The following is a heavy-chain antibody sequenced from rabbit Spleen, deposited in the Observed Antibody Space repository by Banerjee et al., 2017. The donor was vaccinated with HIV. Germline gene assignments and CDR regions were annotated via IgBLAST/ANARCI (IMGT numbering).Heavy chain of an antibody. V-gene: IGHV1S40*01. CDR3: ARDLAGVIGWNFSL. CDR2: IDGGSSGST. D-gene: IGHD4-1*01. CDR1: GFSFSSSYY. Sequence: QSLEESGGDLVKPEGSLTLTCTASGFSFSSSYYMCWVRQAPGKGLKWIARIDGGSSGSTYYASWAKGRFTVSKTASTTVTLQMISLTAADTATYFCARDLAGVIGWNFSLWGPGTLVTVS. J-gene: IGHJ4*01.